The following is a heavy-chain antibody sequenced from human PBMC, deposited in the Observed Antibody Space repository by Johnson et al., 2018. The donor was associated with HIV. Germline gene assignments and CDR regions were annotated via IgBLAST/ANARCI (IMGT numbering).Heavy chain of an antibody. Sequence: VQLVESGGGVVRPGGSLRLSCAASGFTFDDYAMHWVRQAPGQGLEWVSLISWDGGSTYYADSVKGRFTISRDNSKNSLYLQMNSLRAEDTALYYCVLFSSIAAEGAFDIWGQGTMVTVSS. J-gene: IGHJ3*02. CDR2: ISWDGGST. CDR3: VLFSSIAAEGAFDI. V-gene: IGHV3-43D*03. D-gene: IGHD6-6*01. CDR1: GFTFDDYA.